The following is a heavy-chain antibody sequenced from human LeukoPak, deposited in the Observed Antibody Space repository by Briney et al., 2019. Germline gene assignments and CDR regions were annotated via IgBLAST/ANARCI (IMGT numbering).Heavy chain of an antibody. D-gene: IGHD5-18*01. Sequence: SETLSLTCAVYGGSFSGYYWSRIRQPPGKGLEWIGEINHSGSTNYNPSLKSRVTISVDTSKNQFSLKLSSVTAADTAVYYCARHSYGYAEYDYWGQGTLVTVSS. CDR3: ARHSYGYAEYDY. CDR1: GGSFSGYY. CDR2: INHSGST. J-gene: IGHJ4*02. V-gene: IGHV4-34*01.